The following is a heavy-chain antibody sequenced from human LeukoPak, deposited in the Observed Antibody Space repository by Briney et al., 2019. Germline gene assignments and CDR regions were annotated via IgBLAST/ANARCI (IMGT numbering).Heavy chain of an antibody. CDR3: ARDLGMGLVGWFDP. J-gene: IGHJ5*02. D-gene: IGHD1-26*01. Sequence: ASVKVSCKASGYTFTSYGISWVRQAPGQGLECMGWISAYNGNTNYAQKLQGRVTMTTDTSTSTAYMELRSLRSDDTAVYYCARDLGMGLVGWFDPWVQGALVAVSS. CDR2: ISAYNGNT. V-gene: IGHV1-18*01. CDR1: GYTFTSYG.